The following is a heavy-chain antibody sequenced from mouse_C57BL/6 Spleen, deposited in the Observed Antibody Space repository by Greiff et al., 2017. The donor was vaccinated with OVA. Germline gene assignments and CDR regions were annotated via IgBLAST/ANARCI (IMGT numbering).Heavy chain of an antibody. CDR1: GYAFSSSW. CDR2: IYPGDGDT. J-gene: IGHJ4*01. V-gene: IGHV1-82*01. CDR3: ARRGDGYYGMDY. Sequence: VQLQQSGPELVKPGASVKISCKASGYAFSSSWMNWVKQRPGKGLEWIGRIYPGDGDTNYNGKFKGKATLTADKSSSTAYMQLSSLTSEDSAVYFCARRGDGYYGMDYWGQGTSVTVSS. D-gene: IGHD2-3*01.